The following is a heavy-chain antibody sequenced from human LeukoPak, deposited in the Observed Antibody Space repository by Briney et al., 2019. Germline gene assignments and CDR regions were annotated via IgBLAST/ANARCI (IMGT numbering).Heavy chain of an antibody. CDR3: ARSKRRGDYGDLDI. V-gene: IGHV4-59*01. CDR1: GGSLSSYY. Sequence: SETLSLTCTVSGGSLSSYYWSWIRQPPGKGLEWIGYIYYSGSTNYNPSLKSRVTISVDTSKNQFSLKLSSVTAADTAVYYCARSKRRGDYGDLDIWGQGTMVTVSS. J-gene: IGHJ3*02. D-gene: IGHD4-17*01. CDR2: IYYSGST.